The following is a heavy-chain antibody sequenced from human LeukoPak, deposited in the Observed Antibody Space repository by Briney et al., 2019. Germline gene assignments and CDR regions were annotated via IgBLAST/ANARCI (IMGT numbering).Heavy chain of an antibody. D-gene: IGHD1-26*01. Sequence: PSETLSLTCTVSGGSISSSSYQWGWIRQPPGKGLEWIGTISYSGSTYYSPSLKSRVTISVDTSKNQFSLKLSSVTAADTAVYYCACFGGALGGSYYSVDYWGQGTLVTVSS. CDR1: GGSISSSSYQ. CDR2: ISYSGST. V-gene: IGHV4-39*01. CDR3: ACFGGALGGSYYSVDY. J-gene: IGHJ4*02.